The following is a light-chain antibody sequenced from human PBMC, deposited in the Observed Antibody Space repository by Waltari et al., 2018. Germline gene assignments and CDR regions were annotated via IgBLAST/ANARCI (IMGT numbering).Light chain of an antibody. Sequence: EIVLTQSPGPLSLSPVDRATLSCRASQSVSRTLAWYQQKPGQAPRLLIYDASSRATGIPDRFSGSGSGTDFSLTISRLEPEDFAVYYCQKYGTLPATFGQGTKVEIK. CDR2: DAS. CDR3: QKYGTLPAT. J-gene: IGKJ1*01. CDR1: QSVSRT. V-gene: IGKV3-20*01.